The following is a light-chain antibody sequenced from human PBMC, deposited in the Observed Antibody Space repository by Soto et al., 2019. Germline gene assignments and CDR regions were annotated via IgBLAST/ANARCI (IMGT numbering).Light chain of an antibody. V-gene: IGKV1-9*01. Sequence: DIQLTQSPSFLSASVGDTVTITCRASQGMSRSLAWYQQKPGKAPKLLIYGASTLQSGVPSRFSGSGSGTEFTLTINSLQPEDFASYYCQQLTSYPLTFGGGAKVEIK. CDR3: QQLTSYPLT. CDR1: QGMSRS. CDR2: GAS. J-gene: IGKJ4*01.